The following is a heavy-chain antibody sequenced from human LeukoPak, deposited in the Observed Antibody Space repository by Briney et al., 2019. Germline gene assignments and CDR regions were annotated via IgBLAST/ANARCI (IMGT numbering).Heavy chain of an antibody. CDR1: GYSISSGYY. CDR3: ARVDSSGSYYFDY. V-gene: IGHV4-38-2*02. Sequence: TSETLSLTRTVSGYSISSGYYWGWIRQPPGKGLEWIGSIYHSGSTYYNPSLKSRVTISVDTSKNQFSLKLSSVTAADTAVYYCARVDSSGSYYFDYWGQGTLVTVSS. CDR2: IYHSGST. D-gene: IGHD6-19*01. J-gene: IGHJ4*02.